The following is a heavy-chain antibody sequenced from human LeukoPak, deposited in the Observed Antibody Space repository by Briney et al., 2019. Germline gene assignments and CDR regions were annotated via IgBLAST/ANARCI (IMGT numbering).Heavy chain of an antibody. Sequence: GGSLRLSCAASGFTFSSYGMHWVRLAPGKGLEWVAFIRYDGGIKYYVDSVKGRFTVSRDNSKNTLYLQMNSLRAEDTAVYYCAKDVNVGGDYFDFWGQGTLVTVSS. CDR2: IRYDGGIK. CDR1: GFTFSSYG. D-gene: IGHD3-10*01. CDR3: AKDVNVGGDYFDF. J-gene: IGHJ4*02. V-gene: IGHV3-30*02.